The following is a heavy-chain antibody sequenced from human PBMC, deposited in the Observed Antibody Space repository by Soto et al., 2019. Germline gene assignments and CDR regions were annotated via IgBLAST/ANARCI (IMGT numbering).Heavy chain of an antibody. CDR2: IIPLFGTA. V-gene: IGHV1-69*06. CDR3: ASKAACGGDCYAFDS. Sequence: QVYLVKSGAEVKKPGSSVKISCKASGGIFSSNTINWVRQAAGQGLEWMGGIIPLFGTANYAEKFQGRVTITADKSTKTEYMELTSLRSEDTAVYYCASKAACGGDCYAFDSWGHGTLVPV. D-gene: IGHD2-21*02. J-gene: IGHJ5*01. CDR1: GGIFSSNT.